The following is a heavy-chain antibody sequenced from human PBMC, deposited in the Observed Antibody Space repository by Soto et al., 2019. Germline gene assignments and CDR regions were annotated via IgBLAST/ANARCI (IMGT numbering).Heavy chain of an antibody. V-gene: IGHV1-18*01. CDR2: INGYNGNT. Sequence: ASVKVSCKASGYTFTSYGISWVRQAPGQGLEWMGWINGYNGNTNHAQKIQGRVTMSTDTSTSTAYKELRSLRSDDTAVYYCARDRGSYALDYWGQGTLVTVSS. D-gene: IGHD1-26*01. CDR3: ARDRGSYALDY. J-gene: IGHJ4*02. CDR1: GYTFTSYG.